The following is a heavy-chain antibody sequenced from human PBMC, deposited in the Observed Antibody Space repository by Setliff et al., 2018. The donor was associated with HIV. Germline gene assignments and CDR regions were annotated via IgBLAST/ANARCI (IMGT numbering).Heavy chain of an antibody. CDR3: AKGSPLVGAPPTDI. CDR1: GIRFDTYA. V-gene: IGHV3-9*01. D-gene: IGHD1-26*01. Sequence: GGSLRLSCAASGIRFDTYAMHWVRQAPGKGLEWVSGIIWNSVGIAYADSVKGRFTISRDNAKNMFYLQMNSVRVEDTAVYYCAKGSPLVGAPPTDIWGQGTMVTVSS. J-gene: IGHJ3*02. CDR2: IIWNSVGI.